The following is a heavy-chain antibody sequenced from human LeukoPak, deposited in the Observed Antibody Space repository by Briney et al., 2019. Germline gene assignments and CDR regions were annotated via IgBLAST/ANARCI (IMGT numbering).Heavy chain of an antibody. CDR3: ARNQRDYLFDY. CDR1: GGSVSDYF. V-gene: IGHV4-59*08. J-gene: IGHJ4*02. Sequence: SETLSLTCTVSGGSVSDYFWSWIRQPPGKGLEWVAYIRSTGSTNYNPSLKSRLMISLDTSKSQVSLKLSSVTAADTAVYYCARNQRDYLFDYWGQGTLVTVSS. CDR2: IRSTGST. D-gene: IGHD4-17*01.